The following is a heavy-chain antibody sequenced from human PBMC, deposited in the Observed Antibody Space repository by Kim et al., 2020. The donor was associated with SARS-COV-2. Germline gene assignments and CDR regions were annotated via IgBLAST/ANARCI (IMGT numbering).Heavy chain of an antibody. Sequence: ASVKGRFTISRDNAKNSLYLQMNILRAEDTAVYYCARYYDILTGYYTVDYWGQGTLVTVSS. D-gene: IGHD3-9*01. CDR3: ARYYDILTGYYTVDY. V-gene: IGHV3-21*01. J-gene: IGHJ4*02.